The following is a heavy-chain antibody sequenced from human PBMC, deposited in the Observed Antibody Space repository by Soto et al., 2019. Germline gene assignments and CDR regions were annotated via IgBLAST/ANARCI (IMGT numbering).Heavy chain of an antibody. Sequence: GGSLRLSCAASGFTVSSNYMSWVRQAPGKGLEWVSVIYSGGRTYYADSVKGRFTISRHNSKNTLYLQMNSLRAEDTAVYYCARDRRTREAYYYYMDVWGKGTTVTVSS. V-gene: IGHV3-53*04. J-gene: IGHJ6*03. CDR2: IYSGGRT. CDR3: ARDRRTREAYYYYMDV. CDR1: GFTVSSNY.